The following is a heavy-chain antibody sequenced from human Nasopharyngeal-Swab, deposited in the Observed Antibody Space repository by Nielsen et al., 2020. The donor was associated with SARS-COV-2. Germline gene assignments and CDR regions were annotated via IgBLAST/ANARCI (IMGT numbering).Heavy chain of an antibody. CDR1: GFTFSSYS. CDR3: ARTPGYYYDSSGYDY. J-gene: IGHJ4*02. D-gene: IGHD3-22*01. Sequence: GGSLRLSCAASGFTFSSYSMNWVRQAPGKGPEWVSYISSSSSSIHYADSVKGRFTISRDNAKNSLCLQMNSLRDEDTAVYYCARTPGYYYDSSGYDYWGQGTPVTVSS. CDR2: ISSSSSSI. V-gene: IGHV3-48*02.